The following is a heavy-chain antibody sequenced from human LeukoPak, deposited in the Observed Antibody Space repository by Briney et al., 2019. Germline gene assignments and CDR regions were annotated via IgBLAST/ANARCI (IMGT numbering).Heavy chain of an antibody. CDR1: GFTFSSYW. V-gene: IGHV3-7*01. CDR2: IKQGGSEK. Sequence: GGSLRLSCAASGFTFSSYWMSWVRQAPGKGLEWVANIKQGGSEKYYVDSVKGRFTISRDNAKKSLYLQMNSLRAEATAVYYCARVRIQLWLSYWFDPWGQGTLVTVSS. CDR3: ARVRIQLWLSYWFDP. D-gene: IGHD5-18*01. J-gene: IGHJ5*02.